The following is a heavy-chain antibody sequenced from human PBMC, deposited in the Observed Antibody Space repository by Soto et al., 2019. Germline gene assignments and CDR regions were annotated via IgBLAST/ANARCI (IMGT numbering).Heavy chain of an antibody. D-gene: IGHD1-26*01. V-gene: IGHV4-59*01. CDR3: ARHVGSIVGASDY. CDR1: GGSISSYY. J-gene: IGHJ4*02. CDR2: IYYSGST. Sequence: SETLSLTCTVSGGSISSYYWSWIRQPPGKGLEWTGYIYYSGSTNYNPSLKSRVTISVDTSKNQFSLKLSSVTAADTAVYYCARHVGSIVGASDYWGQGTLVTVSS.